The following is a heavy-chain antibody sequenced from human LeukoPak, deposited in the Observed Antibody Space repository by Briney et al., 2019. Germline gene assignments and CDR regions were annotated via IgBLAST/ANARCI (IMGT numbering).Heavy chain of an antibody. CDR2: IYSGGST. CDR3: ARDPSGSYPFDY. J-gene: IGHJ4*02. Sequence: GGSLRLSCAASGFTVSSNYMSWVRQAPGKGLGWVSVIYSGGSTYYADSVKGRFTISRDNSKNTLYLQMNSLRAEDTAVYYCARDPSGSYPFDYWGQGTLVTVSS. CDR1: GFTVSSNY. V-gene: IGHV3-66*01. D-gene: IGHD1-26*01.